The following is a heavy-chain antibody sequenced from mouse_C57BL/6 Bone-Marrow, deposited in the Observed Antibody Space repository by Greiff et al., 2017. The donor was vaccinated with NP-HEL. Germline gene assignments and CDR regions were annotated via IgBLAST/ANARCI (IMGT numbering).Heavy chain of an antibody. CDR3: ARKKIYYYGSSWSWFAY. CDR1: GYTFTDHT. D-gene: IGHD1-1*01. Sequence: QVQLQQSDAELVKPGASVKISCKVSGYTFTDHTIHWMKQRPEQGLEWIGYIYPRDGSTKYNEKFKGKATLTADKSSSTAYMQLNSLTSEDSAVYFCARKKIYYYGSSWSWFAYWGQGTLVTVSA. V-gene: IGHV1-78*01. CDR2: IYPRDGST. J-gene: IGHJ3*01.